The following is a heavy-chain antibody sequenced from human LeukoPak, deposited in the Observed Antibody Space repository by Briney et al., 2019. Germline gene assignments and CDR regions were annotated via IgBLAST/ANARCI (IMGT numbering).Heavy chain of an antibody. Sequence: GASVKVSCKVSGYTLTELSMHWVRQAPGKGLEWMGGFDPEDGETIHAQKFQGRVTMTEDTSTDTAYMELSSLRSEDTAVYYCATDYYDSSGYLHSDYWGQGTLVTVSS. D-gene: IGHD3-22*01. CDR1: GYTLTELS. CDR2: FDPEDGET. J-gene: IGHJ4*02. CDR3: ATDYYDSSGYLHSDY. V-gene: IGHV1-24*01.